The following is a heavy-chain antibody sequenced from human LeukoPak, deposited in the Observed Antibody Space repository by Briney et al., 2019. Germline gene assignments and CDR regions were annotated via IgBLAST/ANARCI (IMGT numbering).Heavy chain of an antibody. J-gene: IGHJ4*02. CDR1: GCTFTSYG. Sequence: GASVKVSCKASGCTFTSYGISWVRQAPGQGLEWMGWISAYNGNTNYAQKLQGRVTMTTDTSTSTAYMELRSLRSDDTAVYYCARTYDSSGYYSNFDYWGQGTLVTVSS. CDR2: ISAYNGNT. D-gene: IGHD3-22*01. V-gene: IGHV1-18*01. CDR3: ARTYDSSGYYSNFDY.